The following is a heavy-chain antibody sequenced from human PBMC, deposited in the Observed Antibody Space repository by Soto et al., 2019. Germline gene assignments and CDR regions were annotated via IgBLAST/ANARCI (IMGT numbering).Heavy chain of an antibody. CDR3: TTMWDYYDSSGYYSLSGVDY. J-gene: IGHJ4*02. V-gene: IGHV3-15*07. CDR1: GFTFSNAW. D-gene: IGHD3-22*01. Sequence: GGSLRLSCAAPGFTFSNAWMNWVRQAPGKGLEWVGRIKSKTDGGTTDYAAPVKGRFTISRDDSKNTLYLQMNSLKTEDTAVYYCTTMWDYYDSSGYYSLSGVDYWGQGTLVTVSS. CDR2: IKSKTDGGTT.